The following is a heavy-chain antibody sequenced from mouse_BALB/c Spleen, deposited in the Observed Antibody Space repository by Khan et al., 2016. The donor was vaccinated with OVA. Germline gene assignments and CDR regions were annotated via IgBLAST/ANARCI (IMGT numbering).Heavy chain of an antibody. CDR3: ARADYGSTRAWFAY. J-gene: IGHJ3*01. Sequence: QVQLQQPGPELVRPGVSVKISCKGSGYTFTDYAMHWVKQSHAKSLEWIGIISTYSGNTDYNQKFKGKATMTVDKSSSTAYMELARLTSEDSAIYYCARADYGSTRAWFAYWGQGTLVTVSA. CDR1: GYTFTDYA. CDR2: ISTYSGNT. V-gene: IGHV1S137*01. D-gene: IGHD1-1*01.